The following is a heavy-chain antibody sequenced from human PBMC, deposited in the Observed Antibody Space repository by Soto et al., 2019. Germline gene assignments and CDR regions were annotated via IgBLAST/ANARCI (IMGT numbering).Heavy chain of an antibody. J-gene: IGHJ3*02. CDR1: GGSISSSSYY. Sequence: QLQLQESGPGLVKPSETLSLTCTVSGGSISSSSYYWGWIRQPPGKGLEWIGSIYYSGSTYYNPSLKSRVTISVDTSKNQFSLKLSSVTAADTAVYYCASPPGYDFFIDAFDIWGQGTMVTXSS. CDR3: ASPPGYDFFIDAFDI. D-gene: IGHD3-3*01. V-gene: IGHV4-39*01. CDR2: IYYSGST.